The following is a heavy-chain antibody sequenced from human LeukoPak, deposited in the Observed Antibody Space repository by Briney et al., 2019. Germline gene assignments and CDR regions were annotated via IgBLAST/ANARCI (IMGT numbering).Heavy chain of an antibody. D-gene: IGHD4-17*01. CDR1: GGSFSGYY. CDR3: ARDYDYGDYFAGPLTDY. Sequence: SETLSLTCAVYGGSFSGYYWSWIRQPPGKGLEWIGEINHSGSTNYNPSLKSRVTISVDTSKNQFSLKVSSVTAADTAVYYCARDYDYGDYFAGPLTDYWGQGTLVTVSS. V-gene: IGHV4-34*01. CDR2: INHSGST. J-gene: IGHJ4*02.